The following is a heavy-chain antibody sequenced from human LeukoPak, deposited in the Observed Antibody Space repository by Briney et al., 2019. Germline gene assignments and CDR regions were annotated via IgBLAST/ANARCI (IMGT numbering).Heavy chain of an antibody. V-gene: IGHV4-38-2*02. CDR3: ARYYYDSSGYYPTPDY. Sequence: SETLSLTCTVSGYSISSGYYWGWIRQPPGKGLEWIGSIYHSGSTYYNPSLKSRVTISVDTSENQFSLKLSSVTAADTAVYYCARYYYDSSGYYPTPDYWGQGTLVTVSS. CDR2: IYHSGST. D-gene: IGHD3-22*01. J-gene: IGHJ4*02. CDR1: GYSISSGYY.